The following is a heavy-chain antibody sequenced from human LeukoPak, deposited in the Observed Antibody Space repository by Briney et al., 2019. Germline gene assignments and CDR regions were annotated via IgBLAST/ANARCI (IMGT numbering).Heavy chain of an antibody. CDR3: ARGAGWYNY. CDR2: IYYSGST. Sequence: SETLSLTCTVSGGSISSSSYYWGWIRQPPGMGLEWIGNIYYSGSTSYNPSLKSRVTISVDTSKNQFSLKLSSVTAADTAVYYCARGAGWYNYWGQGILVTVSS. CDR1: GGSISSSSYY. D-gene: IGHD6-19*01. J-gene: IGHJ4*02. V-gene: IGHV4-39*07.